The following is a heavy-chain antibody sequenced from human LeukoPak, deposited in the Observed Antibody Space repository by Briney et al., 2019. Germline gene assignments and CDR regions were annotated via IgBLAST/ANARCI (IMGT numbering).Heavy chain of an antibody. CDR1: GFTFSSYS. D-gene: IGHD3-10*01. V-gene: IGHV3-21*01. Sequence: GGSLRLSCAASGFTFSSYSMNWVRQAPGKGLEWVPSISSSSSYIYYADSVKGRFTISRDNAKNSLYLQMNSLRAEDTAVYYCARDSADYYRSSPLAAFDIWGQGTMVTVSS. CDR2: ISSSSSYI. J-gene: IGHJ3*02. CDR3: ARDSADYYRSSPLAAFDI.